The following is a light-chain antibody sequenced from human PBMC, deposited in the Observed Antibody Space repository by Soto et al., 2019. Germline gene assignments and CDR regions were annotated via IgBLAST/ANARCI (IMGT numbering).Light chain of an antibody. CDR2: GAS. Sequence: EIVMTQSPATLSVSPGERATLSCRASQSVSSNLAWYQQKPGQAPRLLIYGASTRATGIPARFSGSGSGTEFTLTISSLQSEDFAVYFCQQSDDWLRLTFGGGTKVDIK. V-gene: IGKV3-15*01. CDR1: QSVSSN. J-gene: IGKJ4*01. CDR3: QQSDDWLRLT.